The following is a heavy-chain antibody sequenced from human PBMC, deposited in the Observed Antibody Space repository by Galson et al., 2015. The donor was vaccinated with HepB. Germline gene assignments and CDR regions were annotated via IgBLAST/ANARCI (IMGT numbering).Heavy chain of an antibody. CDR2: IDPSDSYT. V-gene: IGHV5-10-1*01. CDR1: GYSFTSYY. J-gene: IGHJ3*01. D-gene: IGHD4-11*01. CDR3: ARGRNTVVPTAHDAFDL. Sequence: QSGAEVKKPGESLRISCTASGYSFTSYYINWVRQMPGKGLEWMGRIDPSDSYTNYSPSFQGHVFLSADKSITTAYLQWSSLWASETAIYYCARGRNTVVPTAHDAFDLWGQGTMVTVSS.